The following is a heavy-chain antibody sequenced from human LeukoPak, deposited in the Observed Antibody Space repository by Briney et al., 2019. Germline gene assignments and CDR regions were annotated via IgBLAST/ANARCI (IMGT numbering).Heavy chain of an antibody. Sequence: SGGSLRLSCAASGFTFSSYAMHWVRQAPGKGLEWVAVISYDGSKKYYADSVKGRFTISRDNSKNTLYLQMNSLRAEDTAVYYCARGGYIVVVTAMRGDYFDYWGQGTLVTVSS. J-gene: IGHJ4*02. V-gene: IGHV3-30-3*01. D-gene: IGHD2-21*02. CDR1: GFTFSSYA. CDR2: ISYDGSKK. CDR3: ARGGYIVVVTAMRGDYFDY.